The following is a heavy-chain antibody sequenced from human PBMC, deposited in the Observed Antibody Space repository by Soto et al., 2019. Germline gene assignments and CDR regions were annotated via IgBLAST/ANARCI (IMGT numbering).Heavy chain of an antibody. CDR2: ISYDGSNK. CDR3: AKDYTIFGVVTPSLGMDV. Sequence: PGGSLRLSCAASGFTFSSYGMHWVRQAPGKGLEWVAVISYDGSNKYYADSVKGRFTISRDNSKNTLYLQMNSLRAEDTAVYYCAKDYTIFGVVTPSLGMDVWGQGTTVTVSS. D-gene: IGHD3-3*01. CDR1: GFTFSSYG. J-gene: IGHJ6*02. V-gene: IGHV3-30*18.